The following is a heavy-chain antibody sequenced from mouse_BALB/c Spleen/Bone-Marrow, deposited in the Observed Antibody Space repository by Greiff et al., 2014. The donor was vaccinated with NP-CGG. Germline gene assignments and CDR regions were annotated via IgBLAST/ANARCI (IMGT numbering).Heavy chain of an antibody. CDR1: GFNIKDTY. Sequence: EVQLQQSGAELVKPGASVKLPCTVSGFNIKDTYIHWMKQRPEQGLEWIGRIDPVNGNSKLDPKFQGKATITADTSSNTAYLQLISLTSEDTAVYYCARSGGHYDGDGFTYWGQGTLVTVST. V-gene: IGHV14-3*02. CDR2: IDPVNGNS. CDR3: ARSGGHYDGDGFTY. D-gene: IGHD1-2*01. J-gene: IGHJ3*01.